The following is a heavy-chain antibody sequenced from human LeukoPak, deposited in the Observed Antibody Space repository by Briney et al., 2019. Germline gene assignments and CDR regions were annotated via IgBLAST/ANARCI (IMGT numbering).Heavy chain of an antibody. D-gene: IGHD6-13*01. Sequence: GGSLRLSCAASGFTFDDYAMHWVRQTPGKGLEWDSHISWNSATIEYADSVKGRFTISRDNAKNSLYLQMNSLRAEDTALYYCVKEVGAAVGRSSFDYWGQGTLVTVSS. V-gene: IGHV3-9*01. CDR1: GFTFDDYA. J-gene: IGHJ4*02. CDR3: VKEVGAAVGRSSFDY. CDR2: ISWNSATI.